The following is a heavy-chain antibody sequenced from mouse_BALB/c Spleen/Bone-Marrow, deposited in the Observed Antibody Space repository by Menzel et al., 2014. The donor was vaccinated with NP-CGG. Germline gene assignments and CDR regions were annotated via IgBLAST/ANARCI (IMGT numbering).Heavy chain of an antibody. J-gene: IGHJ4*01. CDR3: ARCYIRSYVMES. CDR2: IDPYDSET. Sequence: VQLQQSGAELVRPGASVKLSCKASGYMFTSYWMNWVKQGPEQGLEWIGRIDPYDSETHYNQKFKDKAILTVDKSTNTAYMQLNRLPSEDSAVYYCARCYIRSYVMESWGQGTSVTVSS. V-gene: IGHV1-52*01. D-gene: IGHD1-3*01. CDR1: GYMFTSYW.